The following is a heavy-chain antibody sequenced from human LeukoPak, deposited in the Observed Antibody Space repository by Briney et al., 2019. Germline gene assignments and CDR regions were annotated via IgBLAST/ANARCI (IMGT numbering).Heavy chain of an antibody. CDR3: AKRPSDYGDYVTYFDY. CDR1: GFSFISYG. CDR2: ISDDGRNK. J-gene: IGHJ4*02. V-gene: IGHV3-30*18. Sequence: PGGSLRLSCAASGFSFISYGMHWVRQAPGKGLEWVGVISDDGRNKNYADSVKGRFTISRDNSKDTLYLQMNSLIDEDTAVYYCAKRPSDYGDYVTYFDYWGQGTLVTVSS. D-gene: IGHD4-17*01.